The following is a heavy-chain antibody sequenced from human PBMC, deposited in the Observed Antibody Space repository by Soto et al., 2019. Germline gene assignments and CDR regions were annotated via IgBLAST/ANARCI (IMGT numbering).Heavy chain of an antibody. V-gene: IGHV4-4*07. CDR2: IFSSGST. J-gene: IGHJ4*02. CDR3: AREGSYSAYNFAHGIQLWSFDF. D-gene: IGHD5-12*01. Sequence: NPSETLSLTCTVSGGSTNTFYWSWVRQPAGKGLEWIGRIFSSGSTSFNPSLESRVAMSVDTSKNHFSLNLSSVTAADMAVYYCAREGSYSAYNFAHGIQLWSFDFWGQGALVTVSS. CDR1: GGSTNTFY.